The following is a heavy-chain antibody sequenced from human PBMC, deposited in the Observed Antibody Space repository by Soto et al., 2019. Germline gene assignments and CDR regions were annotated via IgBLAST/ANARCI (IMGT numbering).Heavy chain of an antibody. J-gene: IGHJ4*02. CDR2: LYWDDDK. CDR3: AHRVLRTVFGLVTTTAIYFDF. D-gene: IGHD3-3*01. V-gene: IGHV2-5*02. Sequence: QITLNESGPTQVKPRQTLTLTCTFSGFSLTTSGVGVGWIRQSPGKAREGLALLYWDDDKGYSPSLKSRLTITKDTYKSQVVLTMADLDPADTATYYCAHRVLRTVFGLVTTTAIYFDFWGQGTPVAVSS. CDR1: GFSLTTSGVG.